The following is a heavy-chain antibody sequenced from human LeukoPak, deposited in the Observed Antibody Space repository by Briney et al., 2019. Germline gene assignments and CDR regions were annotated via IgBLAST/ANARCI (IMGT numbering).Heavy chain of an antibody. V-gene: IGHV4-39*01. CDR3: ASQYCSGGSCSHDY. D-gene: IGHD2-15*01. J-gene: IGHJ4*02. CDR2: IYYSGST. CDR1: GGSISSSSYY. Sequence: SETLSLTCTVSGGSISSSSYYWGWIRQPPGKGLEWIGSIYYSGSTYYNPSLKIRVTISVDTSKNQFSLKLSSVTAADTAVYYCASQYCSGGSCSHDYWGQGTLVTVSS.